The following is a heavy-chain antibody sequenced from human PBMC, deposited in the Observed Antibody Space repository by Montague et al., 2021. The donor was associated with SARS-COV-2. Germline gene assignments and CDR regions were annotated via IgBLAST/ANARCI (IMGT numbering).Heavy chain of an antibody. Sequence: SLRLSCAASGFTFSTFWMTWVRQVPGKGLEWVANIKQDGSEKYYVDSVKGRFTISRDNAKNSLYLQLDSLRAEDTAVYYCGRGYDSSGYQYWGQGTLVTVSS. CDR2: IKQDGSEK. CDR1: GFTFSTFW. D-gene: IGHD3-22*01. J-gene: IGHJ4*02. V-gene: IGHV3-7*05. CDR3: GRGYDSSGYQY.